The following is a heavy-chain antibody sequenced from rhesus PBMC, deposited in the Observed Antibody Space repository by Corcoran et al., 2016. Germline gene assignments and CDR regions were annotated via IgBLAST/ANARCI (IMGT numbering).Heavy chain of an antibody. V-gene: IGHV4-80*01. CDR1: GGSFISYW. Sequence: QVQLQESGPGLVKPSETLSLTCAVSGGSFISYWWSWIRQPPGKGLAVIGEINGNSGSTNYHSFLNSLVTSSKDSYKNHVSLKLGSVNAAHTAVDDCARSPRDSGYSYGVYWGHGVLVTVSS. D-gene: IGHD5-24*01. CDR2: INGNSGST. CDR3: ARSPRDSGYSYGVY. J-gene: IGHJ4*01.